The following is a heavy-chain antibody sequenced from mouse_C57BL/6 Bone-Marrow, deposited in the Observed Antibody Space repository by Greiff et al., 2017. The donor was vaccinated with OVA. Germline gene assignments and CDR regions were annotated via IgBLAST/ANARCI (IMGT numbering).Heavy chain of an antibody. CDR2: INPSNGGT. J-gene: IGHJ1*03. Sequence: QVQLQQPGTELVKPGASVKLSCKASGYTFTSYWMHWVKQRPGQGLEWIGNINPSNGGTNYNEKFKSKATLPVDKSSSTAYMQLSSLTSEDTAVYYCARKGVITTVVATRYFDVWGTGTTVTVSS. D-gene: IGHD1-1*01. CDR1: GYTFTSYW. V-gene: IGHV1-53*01. CDR3: ARKGVITTVVATRYFDV.